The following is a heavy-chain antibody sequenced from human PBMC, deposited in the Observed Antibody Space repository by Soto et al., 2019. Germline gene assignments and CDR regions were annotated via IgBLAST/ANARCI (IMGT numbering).Heavy chain of an antibody. J-gene: IGHJ4*02. CDR2: ISSSGSTI. D-gene: IGHD5-18*01. V-gene: IGHV3-48*03. CDR1: GFTFSSYE. CDR3: ARSLRYSYGQSPFDY. Sequence: GGSLRLSCAASGFTFSSYEMNWVRQAPGEGLEWVSYISSSGSTIYYADSVKGRFTISRDNAKNSLYLQMNSLRAEDTAVYYCARSLRYSYGQSPFDYWGQGTLVTVSS.